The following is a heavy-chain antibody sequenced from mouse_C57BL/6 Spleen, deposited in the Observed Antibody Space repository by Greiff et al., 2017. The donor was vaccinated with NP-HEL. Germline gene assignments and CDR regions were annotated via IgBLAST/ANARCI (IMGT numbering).Heavy chain of an antibody. D-gene: IGHD4-1*01. V-gene: IGHV1-26*01. CDR3: ARELTGDWYFDV. J-gene: IGHJ1*03. CDR2: INPKNGGT. CDR1: GYTFTDYY. Sequence: EVQLQQSGPELVKPGASVKISCKASGYTFTDYYMNWVKQSHGKSLEWIGDINPKNGGTSYNQKFKGKATLTVDKSSSTAYMELRSLTSEDSAVYYCARELTGDWYFDVWGTGTTVTVSS.